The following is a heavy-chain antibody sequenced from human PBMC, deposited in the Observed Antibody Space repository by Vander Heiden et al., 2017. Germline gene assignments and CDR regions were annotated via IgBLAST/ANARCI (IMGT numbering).Heavy chain of an antibody. Sequence: EVQLVESGGGLVQPGRSLRLSCAASGFTFDDEAMHWVRQAPGKGLEWVSGISWNSGSIGYADSVKGRFTISRDNAKNSLYLQMNSLRAEDTALYYCAKEAGDYWGQGTLVTVSS. CDR2: ISWNSGSI. V-gene: IGHV3-9*01. J-gene: IGHJ4*02. CDR3: AKEAGDY. CDR1: GFTFDDEA.